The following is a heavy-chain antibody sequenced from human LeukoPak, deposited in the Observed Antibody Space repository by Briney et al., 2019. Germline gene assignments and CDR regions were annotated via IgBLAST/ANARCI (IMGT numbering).Heavy chain of an antibody. CDR2: ISGSGSTI. CDR3: ATLWGPVAGTTQPLL. J-gene: IGHJ4*02. V-gene: IGHV3-48*03. CDR1: GFTFSSYE. Sequence: GGSLRLSCAASGFTFSSYEMNWVRQAPGKGLEWVSYISGSGSTIYYGDSLKGRFTISRDNANNSLYLQMNSLRVEGTAVYYCATLWGPVAGTTQPLLWGQGTPVTVSS. D-gene: IGHD6-19*01.